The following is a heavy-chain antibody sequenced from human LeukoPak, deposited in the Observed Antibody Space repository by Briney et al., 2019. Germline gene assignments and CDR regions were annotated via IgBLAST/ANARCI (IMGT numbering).Heavy chain of an antibody. V-gene: IGHV3-48*01. J-gene: IGHJ4*02. CDR1: GFTFSTYN. D-gene: IGHD5/OR15-5a*01. Sequence: GGSLRLSCAASGFTFSTYNMNWVRQAPGKGLEWVSYISSGSSTIYYADSVKGRFTISRDNAKNSLSLQMNSLRGEHTAIYYCARHLAGDSLYRHFDYWGQGTLVTVSS. CDR2: ISSGSSTI. CDR3: ARHLAGDSLYRHFDY.